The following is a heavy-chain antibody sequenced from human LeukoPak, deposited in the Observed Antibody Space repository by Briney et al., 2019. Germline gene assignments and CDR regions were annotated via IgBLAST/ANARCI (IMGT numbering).Heavy chain of an antibody. D-gene: IGHD3-22*01. J-gene: IGHJ4*02. CDR2: ISSSSSYT. CDR1: GFIFSQYS. V-gene: IGHV3-21*05. Sequence: AGGSLRLSCAASGFIFSQYSMNWVRQAPGKGLEWVSYISSSSSYTNYADSVKGRFTISRDNAKNSLYLQMNSLRAEDTAVYYCARDRYDSSGYYSDFDYWGQGTLVTVSS. CDR3: ARDRYDSSGYYSDFDY.